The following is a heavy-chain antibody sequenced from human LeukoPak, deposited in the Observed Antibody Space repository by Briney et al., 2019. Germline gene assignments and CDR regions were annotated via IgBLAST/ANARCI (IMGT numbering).Heavy chain of an antibody. V-gene: IGHV3-23*01. D-gene: IGHD3-3*01. Sequence: GGPLRLSCAASGFTFSSYAMSWVRQAPGKGLEWVSAISGSGGSTYYADSVKGRFTISRDNSKNTLYLQMNSLRAEDTAVYYCAKKRFLEWLSDYWGQGTLVTVSS. J-gene: IGHJ4*02. CDR2: ISGSGGST. CDR3: AKKRFLEWLSDY. CDR1: GFTFSSYA.